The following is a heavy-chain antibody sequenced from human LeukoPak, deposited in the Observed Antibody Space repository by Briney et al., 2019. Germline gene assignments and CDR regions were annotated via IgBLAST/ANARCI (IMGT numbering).Heavy chain of an antibody. J-gene: IGHJ3*02. CDR2: IIPILSIA. Sequence: SVKVSCKASGGTFRSYAISWVRQAPGQGLEWMGRIIPILSIANYAQKFQGRVTITADKSTSTAYMELSSLRSEDTAVYYCARWPGKSRLEGALDIWGQGTMVTVSS. CDR3: ARWPGKSRLEGALDI. D-gene: IGHD1-1*01. V-gene: IGHV1-69*04. CDR1: GGTFRSYA.